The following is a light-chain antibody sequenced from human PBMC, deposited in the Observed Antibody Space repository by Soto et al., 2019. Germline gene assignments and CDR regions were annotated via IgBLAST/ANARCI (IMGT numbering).Light chain of an antibody. CDR1: SSDVGGYNY. V-gene: IGLV2-11*01. CDR3: CSYAGSYTFAYV. Sequence: QSALTQPRSVSGSPGQSVTISCTGNSSDVGGYNYVSWYQQHPGKAPKLMIYDVSKRPSGVTDRFSGSKSANTASLTISGLQAEDEADYYCCSYAGSYTFAYVFGTGTKLTVL. J-gene: IGLJ1*01. CDR2: DVS.